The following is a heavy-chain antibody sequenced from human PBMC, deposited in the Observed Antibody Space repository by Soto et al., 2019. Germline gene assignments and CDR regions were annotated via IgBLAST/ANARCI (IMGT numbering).Heavy chain of an antibody. CDR1: GYTFTSYD. J-gene: IGHJ4*02. Sequence: QVQLVQSGAEVKKPGASVKVSCKASGYTFTSYDINWVRQATGQGLEWMGWMNPNSGNTGYAQKFQGRVTMTRNTSISTAYMELSSLRSEDTDVYYCARGPDTVTILRRGYFYYWGQGTLVTVSS. D-gene: IGHD4-17*01. V-gene: IGHV1-8*01. CDR3: ARGPDTVTILRRGYFYY. CDR2: MNPNSGNT.